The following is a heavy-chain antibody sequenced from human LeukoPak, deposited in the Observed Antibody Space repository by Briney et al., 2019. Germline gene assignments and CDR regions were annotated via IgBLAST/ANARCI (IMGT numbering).Heavy chain of an antibody. V-gene: IGHV1-2*02. CDR1: GYTFTGYY. CDR3: AREKRRWLRQEFYFDY. J-gene: IGHJ4*02. D-gene: IGHD5-12*01. CDR2: IIPNSGGT. Sequence: ASVKVSCKASGYTFTGYYIHWVRQAPGQGLEWMGWIIPNSGGTNYAQNFQGRVTMTRDTSISTAYMELSRLRSDDTAVYYCAREKRRWLRQEFYFDYWGQGTLVTVSS.